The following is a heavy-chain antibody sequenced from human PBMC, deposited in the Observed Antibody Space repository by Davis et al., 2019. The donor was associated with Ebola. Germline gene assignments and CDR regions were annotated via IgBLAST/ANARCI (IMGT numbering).Heavy chain of an antibody. V-gene: IGHV1-2*06. Sequence: ASVKVSCKASGYTFTGYYMHWVRQAPGQGLEWMGRINPNSADTNYAQKFQGRVTMTRDTSISTAYMELSRLTSDDTAVYFCARGGLSMMVVPRDYYYGMDVWGQGTTVTVSS. J-gene: IGHJ6*02. D-gene: IGHD2-21*01. CDR2: INPNSADT. CDR3: ARGGLSMMVVPRDYYYGMDV. CDR1: GYTFTGYY.